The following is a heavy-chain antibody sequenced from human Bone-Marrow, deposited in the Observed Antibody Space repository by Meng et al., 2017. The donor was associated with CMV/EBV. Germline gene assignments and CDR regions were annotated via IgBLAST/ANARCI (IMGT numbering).Heavy chain of an antibody. V-gene: IGHV4-59*01. Sequence: SETLSLTCTVSGGSISSYYWSWIRQPPGKGLEWIGYIYYSGSTNYNPSLKSRVTISVDTSKNQFSLKLSSVTAADTAVYYCARGYIGSYLDYFDYWGQGTLVTVSS. J-gene: IGHJ4*02. CDR2: IYYSGST. CDR1: GGSISSYY. D-gene: IGHD1-26*01. CDR3: ARGYIGSYLDYFDY.